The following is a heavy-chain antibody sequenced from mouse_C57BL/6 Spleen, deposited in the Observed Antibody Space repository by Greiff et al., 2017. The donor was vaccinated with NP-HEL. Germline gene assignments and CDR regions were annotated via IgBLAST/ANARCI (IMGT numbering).Heavy chain of an antibody. CDR2: ISYSGST. CDR1: GYSITSGYD. J-gene: IGHJ4*01. CDR3: ASSTTVVAHYAMDY. D-gene: IGHD1-1*01. Sequence: EVKLVESGPGMVKPSQSLSLTCTVTGYSITSGYDWHWIRHFPGNKLEWMGYISYSGSTNYNPSLNSRIPITHDTSKNHFFLKLNSVTTEDTATDYCASSTTVVAHYAMDYWGQGTSVTVSS. V-gene: IGHV3-1*01.